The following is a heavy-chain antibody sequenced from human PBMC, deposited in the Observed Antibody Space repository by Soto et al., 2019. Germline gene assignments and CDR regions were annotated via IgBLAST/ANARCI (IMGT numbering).Heavy chain of an antibody. Sequence: ASVKVSGEASGYTFTSYAMHWVRQAPGQRLEWMGWINAGNGNTKYSQKFQGRVTITRDTSASTAYMELSSLRSEDTAVYYCAKDQKGLLWFGELLSDWFDPWGQGTLVTVSS. J-gene: IGHJ5*02. CDR3: AKDQKGLLWFGELLSDWFDP. CDR2: INAGNGNT. V-gene: IGHV1-3*01. D-gene: IGHD3-10*01. CDR1: GYTFTSYA.